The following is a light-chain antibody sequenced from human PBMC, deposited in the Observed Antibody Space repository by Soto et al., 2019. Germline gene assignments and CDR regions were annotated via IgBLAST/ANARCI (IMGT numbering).Light chain of an antibody. V-gene: IGKV1-5*03. CDR3: QQYDDYPWT. J-gene: IGKJ1*01. Sequence: DIQMTQSPSTLSGSVRDRVTIACRASQVIRTWVAWYQQKPGKAPKLLIYRESTLESGVSARFSGSRSGPDFTLTISSLQPDDFATYYCQQYDDYPWTFGQGTKVDIK. CDR1: QVIRTW. CDR2: RES.